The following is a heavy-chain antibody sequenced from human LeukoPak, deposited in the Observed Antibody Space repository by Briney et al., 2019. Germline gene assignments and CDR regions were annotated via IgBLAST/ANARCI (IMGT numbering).Heavy chain of an antibody. CDR1: GYXFTSYW. CDR2: IYPGDSDT. CDR3: ARRDYDFWSGVRVGWFDP. V-gene: IGHV5-51*01. J-gene: IGHJ5*02. D-gene: IGHD3-3*01. Sequence: GESLKISCNGSGYXFTSYWICWVRQMPGKGLEWMGSIYPGDSDTRYSPSFQGQVTISADKSISTAYLQWSSLKASDTAMYYCARRDYDFWSGVRVGWFDPWGQGTLVTVSS.